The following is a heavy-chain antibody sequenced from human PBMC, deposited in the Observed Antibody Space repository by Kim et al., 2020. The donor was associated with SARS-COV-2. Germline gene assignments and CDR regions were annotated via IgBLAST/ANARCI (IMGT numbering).Heavy chain of an antibody. CDR3: ARDGSSGYYYVGAFDI. Sequence: VKGRFTISRDNSKNTLYLQMNSLRAEDTAVYYCARDGSSGYYYVGAFDIWGQGTMVTVSS. V-gene: IGHV3-30*01. J-gene: IGHJ3*02. D-gene: IGHD3-22*01.